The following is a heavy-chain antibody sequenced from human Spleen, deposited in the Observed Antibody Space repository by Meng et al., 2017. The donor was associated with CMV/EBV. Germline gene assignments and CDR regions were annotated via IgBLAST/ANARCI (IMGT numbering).Heavy chain of an antibody. D-gene: IGHD2-8*01. CDR1: FTDDY. V-gene: IGHV1-69-2*01. J-gene: IGHJ5*02. Sequence: FTDDYMHWVQQAPGKGREWVGLVEPEDGETIYAEKFRGRVTIAADTSTDTAYMELSSLRSEDTAVYYCATGSRGYCTNGVCYGWFDPWGQGTLVTVSS. CDR2: VEPEDGET. CDR3: ATGSRGYCTNGVCYGWFDP.